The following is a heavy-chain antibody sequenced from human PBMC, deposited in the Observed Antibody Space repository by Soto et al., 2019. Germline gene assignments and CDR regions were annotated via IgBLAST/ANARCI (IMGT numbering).Heavy chain of an antibody. D-gene: IGHD5-12*01. CDR3: AKEANVANRYYYGMDV. CDR2: IYSGGST. J-gene: IGHJ6*02. Sequence: EVQLVESGGGLVQPGGSLRLSCAASGFTVSNNYMSWVRQAPGKGLEWVSVIYSGGSTYYADSMKGRFTISRDNSKNTQYPQRNSLRAEDTTVYYCAKEANVANRYYYGMDVWGQWTTVTVSS. V-gene: IGHV3-66*01. CDR1: GFTVSNNY.